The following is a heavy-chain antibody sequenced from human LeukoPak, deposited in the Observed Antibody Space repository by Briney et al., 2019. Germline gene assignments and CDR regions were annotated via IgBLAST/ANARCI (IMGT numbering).Heavy chain of an antibody. CDR2: ISYDGSNK. D-gene: IGHD3-22*01. CDR3: SPSSDYYDSSGYN. J-gene: IGHJ4*02. Sequence: GRSLRLSCAASGFTFSSYAMHWVRQAPGKGLEWVAVISYDGSNKYYADSVKGRFTISRDNAKNTLYLQMNSLRAEDTAVYYCSPSSDYYDSSGYNWGQGTLVTVSS. CDR1: GFTFSSYA. V-gene: IGHV3-30-3*01.